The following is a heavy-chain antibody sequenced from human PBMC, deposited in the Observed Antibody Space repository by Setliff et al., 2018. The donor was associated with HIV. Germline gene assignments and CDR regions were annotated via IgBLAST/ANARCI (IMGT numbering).Heavy chain of an antibody. CDR2: IYYSETT. CDR3: ARGNYYNLWADPFDF. J-gene: IGHJ5*01. D-gene: IGHD3-3*01. CDR1: GPSLSSSDFY. Sequence: ETLSLTCSVSGPSLSSSDFYWGWIRQPPGKGLEWIGNIYYSETTYYNSSLKSRVTISVDTSKNQFSLKLSSVTAADTAVYYCARGNYYNLWADPFDFWGQGTLVTVSS. V-gene: IGHV4-39*07.